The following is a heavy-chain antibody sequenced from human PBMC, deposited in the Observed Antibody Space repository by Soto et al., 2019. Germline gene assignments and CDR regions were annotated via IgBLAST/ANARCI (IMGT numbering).Heavy chain of an antibody. CDR3: ARGNNYFSGTHAKIDY. CDR1: GYIFINYY. V-gene: IGHV1-46*01. CDR2: INPSGGST. Sequence: ASVKVSCKASGYIFINYYMHWVRQAPGQGLEWMAKINPSGGSTNYAQKFQGRITITRDRSTSTVFMDLSGLRSQDTAVYFCARGNNYFSGTHAKIDYWGQGTLVTVSS. D-gene: IGHD3-10*01. J-gene: IGHJ4*02.